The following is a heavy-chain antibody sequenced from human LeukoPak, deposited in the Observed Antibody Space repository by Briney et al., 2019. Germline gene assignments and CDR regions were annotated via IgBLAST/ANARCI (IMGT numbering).Heavy chain of an antibody. V-gene: IGHV3-21*01. D-gene: IGHD2-2*01. CDR1: GFTFSSYS. CDR3: ARSHQSYYYYYMDV. J-gene: IGHJ6*03. CDR2: ISSSSSYI. Sequence: GGSLRLSCAASGFTFSSYSMNWVRQAPGKGLEWVSSISSSSSYIYYADSVKGRFTISRDNAKNSLYLQMNSLRAEDTAVYYCARSHQSYYYYYMDVWGKGTTVTVSS.